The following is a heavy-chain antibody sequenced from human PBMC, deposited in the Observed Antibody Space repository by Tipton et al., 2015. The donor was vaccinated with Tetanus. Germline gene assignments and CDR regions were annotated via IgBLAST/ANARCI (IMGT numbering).Heavy chain of an antibody. CDR2: ISWNSGSI. CDR1: GFTLRDYS. CDR3: ARGGLLWFGDLTDTTHYYYYGMDV. V-gene: IGHV3-9*01. Sequence: SLRLSCTGSGFTLRDYSMSWLRQAPGKGLEWVSGISWNSGSIGYADSVKGRFTISRDNAKNSLYLQMNSLRAEDTALYYCARGGLLWFGDLTDTTHYYYYGMDVWGQGTLVTVSS. J-gene: IGHJ6*02. D-gene: IGHD3-10*01.